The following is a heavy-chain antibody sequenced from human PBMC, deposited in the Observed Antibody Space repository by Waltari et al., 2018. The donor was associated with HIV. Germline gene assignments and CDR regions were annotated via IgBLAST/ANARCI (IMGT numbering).Heavy chain of an antibody. J-gene: IGHJ6*02. V-gene: IGHV5-51*01. CDR1: GYSFATYL. CDR2: NEPGHSAT. D-gene: IGHD2-2*01. CDR3: ARMWDFCTSASCYSGGDYGLDV. Sequence: DVQLVQSGAEVKKPGESLKISCKGSGYSFATYLLAWVRQMPGKGIEWMGRNEPGHSATTYTPSVDGQVTICADKSVNTAYLQWGSLEASDTAMYFCARMWDFCTSASCYSGGDYGLDVWGQGTTVTVSS.